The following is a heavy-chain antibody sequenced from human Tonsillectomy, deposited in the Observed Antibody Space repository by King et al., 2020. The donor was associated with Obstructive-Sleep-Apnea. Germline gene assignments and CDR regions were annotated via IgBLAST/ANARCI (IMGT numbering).Heavy chain of an antibody. CDR3: ARDSYYDGSGLGY. V-gene: IGHV3-30-3*01. Sequence: VQLVESGGGVVQPGRSLRLSCAASGFTFSSYVMHWVRQAPGKGLEWVSVLSYDGSNNYYADSVKGRFTISRDNSKKTLYLQMNSLRAEDTAVYFCARDSYYDGSGLGYWGQGTLVTVSS. CDR2: LSYDGSNN. D-gene: IGHD3-22*01. CDR1: GFTFSSYV. J-gene: IGHJ4*02.